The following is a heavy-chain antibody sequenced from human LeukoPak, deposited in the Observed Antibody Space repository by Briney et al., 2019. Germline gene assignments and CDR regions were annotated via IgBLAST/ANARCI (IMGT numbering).Heavy chain of an antibody. CDR2: IYSGGST. J-gene: IGHJ6*02. CDR1: GFTVSSNY. V-gene: IGHV3-53*04. Sequence: QAGGSLRLSCAASGFTVSSNYMSWVRQAPGKGLEWVSVIYSGGSTYYADSVKGRFTIPRHNSKNTLYLQMNSLRAEDTAVYYCARDLIRAGILDYYYYGMDVWGQGTTVTVSS. CDR3: ARDLIRAGILDYYYYGMDV. D-gene: IGHD6-19*01.